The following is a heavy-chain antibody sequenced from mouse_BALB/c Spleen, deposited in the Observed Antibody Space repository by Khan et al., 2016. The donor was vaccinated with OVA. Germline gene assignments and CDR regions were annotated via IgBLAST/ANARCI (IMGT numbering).Heavy chain of an antibody. V-gene: IGHV2-9*02. J-gene: IGHJ1*01. D-gene: IGHD2-13*01. CDR3: ARRDDGDPEWYFDV. CDR2: IWADGGT. CDR1: GFSLTSYS. Sequence: QVQLKESGPGLVAPSQSLSITCTVSGFSLTSYSVHWVRQPPGKGLEWLGVIWADGGTNYNSALMSRLSITKDNSKSQVFLKMNSLQTDDTAIYYCARRDDGDPEWYFDVWGAGTTVTVSS.